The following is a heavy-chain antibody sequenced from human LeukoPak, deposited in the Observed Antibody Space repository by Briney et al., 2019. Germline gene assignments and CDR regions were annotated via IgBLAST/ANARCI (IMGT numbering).Heavy chain of an antibody. V-gene: IGHV4-4*02. J-gene: IGHJ6*03. CDR3: ARETYSSSHYYYYMDV. D-gene: IGHD6-6*01. CDR2: IYHSGST. CDR1: GGSISNSNW. Sequence: PSETLSLTCAVSGGSISNSNWWTWVRQPPGKGLEWIGEIYHSGSTNYNPSLKSRVTISVDKSKNQFSLKVRSVTAADTAVDYCARETYSSSHYYYYMDVWGKGTTVTVSS.